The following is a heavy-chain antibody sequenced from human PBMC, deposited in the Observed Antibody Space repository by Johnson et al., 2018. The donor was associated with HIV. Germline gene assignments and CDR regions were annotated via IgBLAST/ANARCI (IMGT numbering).Heavy chain of an antibody. V-gene: IGHV3-20*04. D-gene: IGHD2/OR15-2a*01. CDR1: GFTFDDYG. Sequence: VQLVESGGSAVRPGGSLRLSCTASGFTFDDYGMSWVRQPPGKGLEWVSGISWNSGSIGYADSVKGRFTISRDNAKNSLYLKMNSLRAEDTAWYYCAKAPNPILGTDAFDIWGQGTMVTVSS. J-gene: IGHJ3*02. CDR2: ISWNSGSI. CDR3: AKAPNPILGTDAFDI.